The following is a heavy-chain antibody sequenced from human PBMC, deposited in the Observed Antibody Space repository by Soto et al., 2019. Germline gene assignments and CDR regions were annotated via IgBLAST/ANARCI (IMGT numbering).Heavy chain of an antibody. CDR1: GVSISSSSYY. D-gene: IGHD4-4*01. Sequence: SETLSLTCTVSGVSISSSSYYWGWFRQPPGKGLEWIGSIYYSGSTYYNPSLKSRVTISVDTSKNQFSLKLSSVTAADTAVYYCARGMTTVTTLDYWGQGPLVTVS. V-gene: IGHV4-39*01. J-gene: IGHJ4*02. CDR3: ARGMTTVTTLDY. CDR2: IYYSGST.